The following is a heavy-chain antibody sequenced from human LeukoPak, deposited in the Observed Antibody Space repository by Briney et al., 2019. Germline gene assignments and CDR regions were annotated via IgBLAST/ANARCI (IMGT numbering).Heavy chain of an antibody. CDR2: ISGSGDST. D-gene: IGHD3-22*01. J-gene: IGHJ4*02. CDR3: ARHTGSGYYYGN. CDR1: GLTFSSNA. V-gene: IGHV3-23*01. Sequence: GGSPRLSCAASGLTFSSNAMSWVRQAPGKGLEWVSAISGSGDSTFYADSVKGRFTISRDNSKNTLYLQMNSLRAEDTAVYYCARHTGSGYYYGNWGQGTLVTVSS.